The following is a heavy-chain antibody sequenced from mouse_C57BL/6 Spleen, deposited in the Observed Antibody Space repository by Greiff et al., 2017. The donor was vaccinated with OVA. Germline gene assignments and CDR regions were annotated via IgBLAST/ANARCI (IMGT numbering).Heavy chain of an antibody. CDR1: GYTFTDYY. V-gene: IGHV1-26*01. J-gene: IGHJ3*01. CDR2: INPNNGGT. Sequence: EVQLQQSGPELVKPGASVKISCKASGYTFTDYYMNWVKQSHGKSLEWIGDINPNNGGTSYNQKFKGKATLTVDKSSSTAYMELRSLTSEDSAVYYCARSYYFLAYWGQGTLVTVSA. CDR3: ARSYYFLAY. D-gene: IGHD1-1*02.